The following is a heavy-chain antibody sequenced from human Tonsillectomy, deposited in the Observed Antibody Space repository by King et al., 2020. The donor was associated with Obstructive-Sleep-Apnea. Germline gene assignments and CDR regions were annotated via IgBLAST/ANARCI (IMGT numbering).Heavy chain of an antibody. J-gene: IGHJ4*02. D-gene: IGHD3-10*01. CDR3: ATDLPERHDYHGSGREVGFDY. V-gene: IGHV1-24*01. CDR1: GYTLTELS. Sequence: QLVQSGAEVKKPGASVKVSCKVSGYTLTELSMHWVRQAPGKGLEWMGGFDPEDGETIYAQKFQGRVTMTEDTSTDTAYMELSSLRSEDTAVYYCATDLPERHDYHGSGREVGFDYWGQGTLVTVSS. CDR2: FDPEDGET.